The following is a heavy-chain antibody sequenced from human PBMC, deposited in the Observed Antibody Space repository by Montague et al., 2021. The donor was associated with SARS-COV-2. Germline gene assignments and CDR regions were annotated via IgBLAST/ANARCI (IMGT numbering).Heavy chain of an antibody. CDR3: ARQITMVREPFDS. CDR1: GDSVSRSY. D-gene: IGHD3-10*01. V-gene: IGHV4-59*08. J-gene: IGHJ4*02. CDR2: IYYYGSV. Sequence: SETLSLTCTVAGDSVSRSYWNWIRQSPGKGLEWIGNIYYYGSVNYSPSLKSRLSISLDTSKNQLSLTLTSVTAADTATYYCARQITMVREPFDSWGQGTLVPVSS.